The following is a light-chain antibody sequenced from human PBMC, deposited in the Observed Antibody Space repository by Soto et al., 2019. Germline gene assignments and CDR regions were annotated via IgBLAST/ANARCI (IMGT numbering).Light chain of an antibody. J-gene: IGKJ3*01. V-gene: IGKV1-5*03. CDR3: QQYESYFT. Sequence: DIQMTQSPSTLSASVGDRVTITCRASQSLSSWLAWYQQKPGKAPKLLIYKASILENGVPSRFSGSGSGTEFTLTISSLQPDDFATYYCQQYESYFTFGPGTKVDIK. CDR1: QSLSSW. CDR2: KAS.